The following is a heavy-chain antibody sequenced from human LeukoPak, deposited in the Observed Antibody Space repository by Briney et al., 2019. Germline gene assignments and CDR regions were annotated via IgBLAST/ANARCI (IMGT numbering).Heavy chain of an antibody. CDR2: INHSGST. CDR3: ARARSHVDIVATISRPFGAYFDY. J-gene: IGHJ4*02. D-gene: IGHD5-12*01. Sequence: SETLSLTCAVYGGSFSGYYWSWIRQPPGKGLEWIGEINHSGSTNYNPSLKSRVTISVDTSKNQFSLKLSPVTAADTAVYYCARARSHVDIVATISRPFGAYFDYWGQGTLVTVSS. CDR1: GGSFSGYY. V-gene: IGHV4-34*01.